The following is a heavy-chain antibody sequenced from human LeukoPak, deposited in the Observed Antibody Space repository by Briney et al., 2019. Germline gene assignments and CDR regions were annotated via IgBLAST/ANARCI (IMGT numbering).Heavy chain of an antibody. Sequence: GASVKVSCKASGYTFTGYYMHWVRQAPGQGLEWMGWINPNSGGTNYAQKFQGRVTMTRDTSISTAYMELSRLRSDDTAVYYCSITPVVGYYYMDVWGKGTTVTVSS. CDR2: INPNSGGT. CDR3: SITPVVGYYYMDV. J-gene: IGHJ6*03. V-gene: IGHV1-2*02. CDR1: GYTFTGYY. D-gene: IGHD5-24*01.